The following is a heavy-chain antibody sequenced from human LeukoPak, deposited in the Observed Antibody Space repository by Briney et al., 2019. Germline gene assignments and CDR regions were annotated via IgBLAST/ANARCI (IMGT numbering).Heavy chain of an antibody. CDR3: ARDRGMGPHWFDP. J-gene: IGHJ5*02. CDR1: GYSTSRYY. D-gene: IGHD3-10*01. CDR2: IHYSGST. Sequence: SETLSLTCTVSGYSTSRYYWGWIRQPPGKGLEWIGYIHYSGSTNYNPSLKSRVTISVDTSKNQFSLKLSSVTAADTAVYYCARDRGMGPHWFDPWGQGTLVTVSS. V-gene: IGHV4-59*01.